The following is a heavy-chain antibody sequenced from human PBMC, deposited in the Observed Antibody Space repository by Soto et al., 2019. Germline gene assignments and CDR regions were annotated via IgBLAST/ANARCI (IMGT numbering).Heavy chain of an antibody. Sequence: VQLVQSGAEVKKPGSSVKVSCKASGGTFSNYPFIWVRQAPGQGLDWMGGIIPIFGTTDYGQRFQGRVTITAEESTNTAYMELSRLRSEDTAVYYCARGLYCGGGCYSHFDYWGQGTLVIVSS. J-gene: IGHJ4*02. CDR2: IIPIFGTT. D-gene: IGHD2-21*02. CDR1: GGTFSNYP. V-gene: IGHV1-69*01. CDR3: ARGLYCGGGCYSHFDY.